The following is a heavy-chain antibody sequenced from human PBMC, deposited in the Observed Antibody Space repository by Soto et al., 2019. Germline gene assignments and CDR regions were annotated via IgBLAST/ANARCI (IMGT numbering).Heavy chain of an antibody. CDR1: GFTFSNYA. D-gene: IGHD2-8*02. CDR3: TKEKTPGARQFFDS. V-gene: IGHV3-23*01. J-gene: IGHJ4*02. CDR2: ITPSGYST. Sequence: PGGSLRLSCAASGFTFSNYAMTWVRQAPGKGLEWVSTITPSGYSTYYADSVKGRFTISRDNSKNTLFLQMITLRAEDTALYYCTKEKTPGARQFFDSWGPGTLVTVSS.